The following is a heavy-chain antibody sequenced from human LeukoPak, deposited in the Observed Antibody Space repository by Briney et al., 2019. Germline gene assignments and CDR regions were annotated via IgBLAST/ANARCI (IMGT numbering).Heavy chain of an antibody. CDR2: ISAHNDYT. CDR1: GYTFTSYG. J-gene: IGHJ6*01. CDR3: ARGQNIVVVPAALGGMDV. Sequence: GASVKVSCKASGYTFTSYGISWVRQAPGQGLEWMGWISAHNDYTNYAQKLQGRVTMITGRTTRTAYMERRSLRSDDTAVYYCARGQNIVVVPAALGGMDVWGQGTTVT. D-gene: IGHD2-2*01. V-gene: IGHV1-18*01.